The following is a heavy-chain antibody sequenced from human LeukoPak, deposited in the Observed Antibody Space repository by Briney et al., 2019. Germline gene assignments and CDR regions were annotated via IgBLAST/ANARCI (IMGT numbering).Heavy chain of an antibody. D-gene: IGHD2-2*01. V-gene: IGHV3-74*03. J-gene: IGHJ4*02. CDR1: GRILSSYW. CDR3: ARDLYCSGTTCYEVYFDY. Sequence: GGSLRLFCAASGRILSSYWMPWVRQAPGKGLEWVSRNNGDGSSITYADSVKGRFTISRDNAKNTLYLQMNSLRAEDTAVYYCARDLYCSGTTCYEVYFDYWGQGTLVTVSS. CDR2: NNGDGSSI.